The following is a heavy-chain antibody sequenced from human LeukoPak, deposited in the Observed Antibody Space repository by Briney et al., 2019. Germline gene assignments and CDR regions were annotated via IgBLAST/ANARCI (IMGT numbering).Heavy chain of an antibody. CDR3: ARDAHSSSRNDY. CDR2: ISRSSSTI. V-gene: IGHV3-48*01. Sequence: GGSLRLSCAASGFTFSSYSMNWVRQAPGKGLEWVSQISRSSSTIYYADSVKGRFIISRDNARNSVFLQMNSLRAEDTAVYYCARDAHSSSRNDYWGQGTLVTVSS. J-gene: IGHJ4*02. CDR1: GFTFSSYS. D-gene: IGHD6-13*01.